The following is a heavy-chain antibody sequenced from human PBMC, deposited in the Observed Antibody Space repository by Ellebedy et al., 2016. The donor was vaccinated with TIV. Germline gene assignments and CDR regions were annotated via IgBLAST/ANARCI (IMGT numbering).Heavy chain of an antibody. J-gene: IGHJ3*02. D-gene: IGHD4-17*01. CDR1: GFSFRSYW. Sequence: GESLKISCGSSGFSFRSYWMTWVRQAPGKGLEWVANINQGGSERYYVDSVKGRFTISRDNAKNSLYLEMNSLRAEDTAVYYCATDGSYGDYLSPAHAFEIWGQGTVVAVSS. CDR2: INQGGSER. CDR3: ATDGSYGDYLSPAHAFEI. V-gene: IGHV3-7*01.